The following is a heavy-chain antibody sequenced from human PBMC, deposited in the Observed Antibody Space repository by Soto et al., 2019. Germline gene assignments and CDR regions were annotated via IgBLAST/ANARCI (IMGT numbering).Heavy chain of an antibody. CDR2: INAGNGNT. Sequence: QVQLVQSGAEVKKPGASVKVSCEASGYTFTSYAMHWVRQAPGERLEWMGWINAGNGNTKYSQKFQGRVTITRDTSASTAYMELSSLRSEDTAVYYCARVSGYYPLDYWGQGTLVTVSS. CDR3: ARVSGYYPLDY. J-gene: IGHJ4*02. V-gene: IGHV1-3*01. D-gene: IGHD5-12*01. CDR1: GYTFTSYA.